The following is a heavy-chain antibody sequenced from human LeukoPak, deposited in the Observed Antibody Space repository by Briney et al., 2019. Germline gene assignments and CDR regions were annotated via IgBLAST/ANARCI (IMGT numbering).Heavy chain of an antibody. Sequence: GASVKVSCKASGYTFTSYYMHWVRQDPGQGLEWMGIINPSGGSTSYAQKFQGRVTTTRDTSTSTVYMELSSLRSEDTAVYYCARDRHDYYYGMDVWGQGTTVTVSS. CDR1: GYTFTSYY. CDR2: INPSGGST. V-gene: IGHV1-46*01. CDR3: ARDRHDYYYGMDV. J-gene: IGHJ6*02.